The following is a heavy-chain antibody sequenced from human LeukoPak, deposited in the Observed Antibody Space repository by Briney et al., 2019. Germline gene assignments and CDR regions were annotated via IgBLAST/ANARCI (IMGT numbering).Heavy chain of an antibody. Sequence: ASVKVSCKASGGTFSSYAISWVRQAPGQRLEWMGWISAYNGNTNYARKLQGRVTMTTDTSTSTAYMELRSLRSDDTAVYYCARDYTGIAVAPGYWGQGTLVTVSS. J-gene: IGHJ4*02. CDR1: GGTFSSYA. CDR3: ARDYTGIAVAPGY. CDR2: ISAYNGNT. D-gene: IGHD6-19*01. V-gene: IGHV1-18*01.